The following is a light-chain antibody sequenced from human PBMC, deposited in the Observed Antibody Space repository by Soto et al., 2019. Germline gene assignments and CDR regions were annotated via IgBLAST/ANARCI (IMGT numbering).Light chain of an antibody. Sequence: SYELTQPPSVSVAPGKTARITCGGNNIGSKSVHWYQQKPGQAPVLVIYYDSDRPSWIPERFSGSNSGNTATLTISRVEAGDEADYYCQVWDSSSDRVVFGGGTKLTVL. J-gene: IGLJ2*01. CDR1: NIGSKS. V-gene: IGLV3-21*04. CDR2: YDS. CDR3: QVWDSSSDRVV.